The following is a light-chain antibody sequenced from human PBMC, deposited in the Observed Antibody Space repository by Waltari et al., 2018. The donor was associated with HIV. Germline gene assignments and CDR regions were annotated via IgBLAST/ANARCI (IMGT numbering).Light chain of an antibody. CDR1: PSRLHRKGYNY. CDR2: LGS. CDR3: MQALQTPPT. Sequence: DIVMTQSPLSLPVTPGEPASISCRSSPSRLHRKGYNYLDWYLQKPGQSPQLLIYLGSNRAAGVPDRFSGSGSGTDFTLKISRVEAEDVGVYYCMQALQTPPTFGGGTKVEIK. V-gene: IGKV2-28*01. J-gene: IGKJ4*01.